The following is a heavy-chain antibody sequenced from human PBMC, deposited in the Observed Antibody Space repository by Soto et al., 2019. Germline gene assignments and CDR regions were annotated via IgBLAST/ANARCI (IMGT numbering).Heavy chain of an antibody. J-gene: IGHJ6*03. D-gene: IGHD3-3*01. CDR3: ARLTYDVWSGYYYYYYYMDV. Sequence: ASVKVSCKASGYTFTSYGISWVRQAPGQGLEWMGWISAYNGNTNYAQKLQGRVTMTTDTSTSTAYMELRSLRSDDTAVYYCARLTYDVWSGYYYYYYYMDVWGKGTTVTVS. V-gene: IGHV1-18*01. CDR1: GYTFTSYG. CDR2: ISAYNGNT.